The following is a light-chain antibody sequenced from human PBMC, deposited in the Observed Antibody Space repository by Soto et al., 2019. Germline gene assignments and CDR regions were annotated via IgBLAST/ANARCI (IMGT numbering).Light chain of an antibody. Sequence: VLTQPPSVSPAPGQKVTISCSGSSSNIGGNSVSWYQQLPGTAPKLLIYDDNKRPSGIPDRFSGSKSGTSATLGITGFQTGDEADYYCGSWDSSLSAYVFGTGTKVTV. J-gene: IGLJ1*01. CDR2: DDN. V-gene: IGLV1-51*01. CDR1: SSNIGGNS. CDR3: GSWDSSLSAYV.